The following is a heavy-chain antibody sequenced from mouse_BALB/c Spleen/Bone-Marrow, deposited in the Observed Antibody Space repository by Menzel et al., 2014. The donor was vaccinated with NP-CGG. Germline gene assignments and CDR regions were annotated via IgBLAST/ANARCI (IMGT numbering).Heavy chain of an antibody. Sequence: EVQLVESGGGLVQPGGPRKLSCAASGFTFSNFGIHWVRQAPEKGLEWVAYISGVSSTIYYADTVKGRFTISRDNPKNTLFLQMTSLRSEDTAMYYCARSTWSYYNGMDYWGQGTSVTVSS. CDR1: GFTFSNFG. V-gene: IGHV5-17*02. CDR3: ARSTWSYYNGMDY. J-gene: IGHJ4*01. CDR2: ISGVSSTI. D-gene: IGHD1-1*01.